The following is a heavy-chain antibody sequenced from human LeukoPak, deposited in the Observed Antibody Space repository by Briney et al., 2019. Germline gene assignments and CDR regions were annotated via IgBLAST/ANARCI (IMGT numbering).Heavy chain of an antibody. Sequence: SETQSLTLTISGSSLSSGSYYRSWLRQPPGKGLEWIENIYYSWSTNYNPPLKSRVTISVDTSKNQFSLKLSSVTAADTAVYYCAREAPLLPAAAPRPGYYYGMDVWGKGTTVTVSS. CDR1: GSSLSSGSYY. V-gene: IGHV4-61*01. J-gene: IGHJ6*04. CDR2: IYYSWST. D-gene: IGHD2-2*01. CDR3: AREAPLLPAAAPRPGYYYGMDV.